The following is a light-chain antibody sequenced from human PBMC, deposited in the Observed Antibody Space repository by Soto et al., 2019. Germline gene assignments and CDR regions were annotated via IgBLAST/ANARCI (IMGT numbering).Light chain of an antibody. CDR2: GAS. CDR3: QQYNNWA. CDR1: QSVSSS. Sequence: EIVMTQSPAALSLYPRERATLSCRASQSVSSSLAWYQQKPGQAPRLLIYGASTRATGIPARFSGSGSGTEFTLTISSLEPEDFAVYYCQQYNNWAFGQGTKVAIK. V-gene: IGKV3-15*01. J-gene: IGKJ1*01.